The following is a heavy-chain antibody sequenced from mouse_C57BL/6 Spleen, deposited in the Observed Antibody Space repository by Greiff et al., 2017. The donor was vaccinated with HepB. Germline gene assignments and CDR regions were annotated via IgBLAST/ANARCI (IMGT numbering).Heavy chain of an antibody. CDR1: GFTFSSYG. Sequence: EVQLVESGGDLVKPGGSLKLSCAASGFTFSSYGMSWVRQTPDKRLEWVATISSGGSYTYYPDSVKGRFTISRDNAKNTLYLQMSSLKSEDTAMYYCARQGSTMITHYFDYWGQGTTLTVSS. CDR2: ISSGGSYT. D-gene: IGHD2-4*01. V-gene: IGHV5-6*01. J-gene: IGHJ2*01. CDR3: ARQGSTMITHYFDY.